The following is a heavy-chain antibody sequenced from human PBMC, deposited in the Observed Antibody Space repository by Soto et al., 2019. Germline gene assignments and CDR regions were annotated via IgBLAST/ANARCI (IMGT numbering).Heavy chain of an antibody. J-gene: IGHJ6*02. CDR3: ARGLGYSYGYDYYYYGMDV. Sequence: ASVKVSCKASGYTFNSYDINWVRQATGQGLEWMGWMNPNSGNTGYAQKFQGRVTMTRSTSISTAYMELSSLRSEDTAVYYCARGLGYSYGYDYYYYGMDVWGQGTTVTVSS. CDR2: MNPNSGNT. D-gene: IGHD5-18*01. CDR1: GYTFNSYD. V-gene: IGHV1-8*01.